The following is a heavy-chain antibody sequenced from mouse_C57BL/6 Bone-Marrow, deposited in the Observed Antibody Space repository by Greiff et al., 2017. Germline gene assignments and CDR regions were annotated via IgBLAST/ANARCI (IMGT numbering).Heavy chain of an antibody. CDR1: GYTFTSYW. J-gene: IGHJ2*01. Sequence: QVQLQQPGAELVMPGASVKLSCKASGYTFTSYWMHWVKQRPGQGLEWIGEIDPSDSYTTYNQKFKGKSTLTVDKSSSTAYMQLSSLTSEDSAVYYCARSLIYYYGSSYGYWGQGTTLTVSS. CDR3: ARSLIYYYGSSYGY. V-gene: IGHV1-69*01. CDR2: IDPSDSYT. D-gene: IGHD1-1*01.